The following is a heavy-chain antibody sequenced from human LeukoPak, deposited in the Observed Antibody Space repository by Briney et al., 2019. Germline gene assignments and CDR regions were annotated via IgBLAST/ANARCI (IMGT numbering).Heavy chain of an antibody. CDR1: GGSISTYY. Sequence: PSETLSLTCTVSGGSISTYYWSWIRQPPGKGLEWIGYIYYTGRTNYSPSLKSRVTISVDTSKEQFSLKLISVTAADTAVCYCARAVLTSDWAFDIWGQGTMVTVSA. V-gene: IGHV4-59*12. CDR3: ARAVLTSDWAFDI. D-gene: IGHD2-21*02. CDR2: IYYTGRT. J-gene: IGHJ3*02.